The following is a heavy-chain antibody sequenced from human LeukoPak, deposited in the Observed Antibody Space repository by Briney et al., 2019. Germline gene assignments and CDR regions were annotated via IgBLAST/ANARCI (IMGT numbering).Heavy chain of an antibody. CDR3: AKHLYDSSGRGYFDY. Sequence: GSLRLSRAASGFTFSSYAMSWVRQAPGKELEWVSAISGSGGSTYYADSVKGRFTISRDNSKNTLYLQMNSLRAEDTAVYYCAKHLYDSSGRGYFDYWGQGTLVTVSS. D-gene: IGHD3-22*01. V-gene: IGHV3-23*01. CDR2: ISGSGGST. CDR1: GFTFSSYA. J-gene: IGHJ4*02.